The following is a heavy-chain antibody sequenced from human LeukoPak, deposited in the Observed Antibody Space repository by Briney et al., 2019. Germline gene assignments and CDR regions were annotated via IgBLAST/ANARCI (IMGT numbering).Heavy chain of an antibody. Sequence: SETLSLTCTVSGGSISSCYWSWIRQPPGKGLEWIGYIYYSGSTNYNPSLKSRVTISVDTSKNQFSLKLSSVTAADTAVYYCARLEGTWIQLGLGWFDPWGQGTLVTVSS. D-gene: IGHD5-18*01. V-gene: IGHV4-59*08. CDR3: ARLEGTWIQLGLGWFDP. CDR2: IYYSGST. J-gene: IGHJ5*02. CDR1: GGSISSCY.